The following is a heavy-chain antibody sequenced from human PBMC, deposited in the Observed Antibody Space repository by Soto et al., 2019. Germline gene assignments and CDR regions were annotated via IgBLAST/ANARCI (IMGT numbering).Heavy chain of an antibody. D-gene: IGHD2-15*01. Sequence: QVQLVQSGAEVKKPGSSVKVYCKASGGTFSSYTISWVRQAPGQGLEWMGRIIPILGIANYAQKFQGRVTITADKSTSTAYMELSSLRSEDTAVYYCARGGRYCSGGSCYSDWGQGTLVTVSS. J-gene: IGHJ4*02. CDR3: ARGGRYCSGGSCYSD. CDR2: IIPILGIA. CDR1: GGTFSSYT. V-gene: IGHV1-69*02.